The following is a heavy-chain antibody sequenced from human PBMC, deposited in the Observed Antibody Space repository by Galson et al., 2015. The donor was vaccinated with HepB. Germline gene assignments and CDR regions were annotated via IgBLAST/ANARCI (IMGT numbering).Heavy chain of an antibody. CDR1: GFTFSSYA. Sequence: SLRLSCAASGFTFSSYAMSWVRQAPGKGLEWVSAISGSGGSTYYADSVKGRFTISRDNSKNTLYLQMNSLRAEDTAVYYCAKDRSSGWDWERAFDYWGQGTLVTVSS. V-gene: IGHV3-23*01. J-gene: IGHJ4*02. CDR2: ISGSGGST. D-gene: IGHD6-19*01. CDR3: AKDRSSGWDWERAFDY.